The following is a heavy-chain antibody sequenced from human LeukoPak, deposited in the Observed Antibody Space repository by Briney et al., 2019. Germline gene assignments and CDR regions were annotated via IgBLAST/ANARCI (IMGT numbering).Heavy chain of an antibody. CDR1: GYTFTGYY. V-gene: IGHV1-2*02. CDR2: INPNSGGT. D-gene: IGHD1-26*01. Sequence: ASVKVSCKASGYTFTGYYMHWVRQAPGQGLEWMGWINPNSGGTNYAQKFQGRVTMTRDTSINTAYMELSSLTFDDTAVYYCAREYSGRTFDYWGQGTLVTVSS. J-gene: IGHJ4*02. CDR3: AREYSGRTFDY.